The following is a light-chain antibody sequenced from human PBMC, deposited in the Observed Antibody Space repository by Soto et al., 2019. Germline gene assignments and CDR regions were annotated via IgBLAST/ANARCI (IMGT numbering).Light chain of an antibody. CDR3: SAWDDRLNGMV. CDR2: EVS. J-gene: IGLJ2*01. CDR1: SSDVGGYNY. V-gene: IGLV2-14*01. Sequence: QSALTQPASVSGSPGQSITISCTGTSSDVGGYNYVSWYQQHPGKAPKLMIFEVSNRPSGVSNRFSGSKSGNTASLTISGLQAEDEADYYCSAWDDRLNGMVFGGGTKLTVL.